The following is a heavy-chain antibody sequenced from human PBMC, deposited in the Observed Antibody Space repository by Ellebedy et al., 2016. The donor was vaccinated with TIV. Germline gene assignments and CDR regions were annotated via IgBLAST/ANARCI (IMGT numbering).Heavy chain of an antibody. Sequence: GESLKISCAASGFTFGSYMMHWVRQAPGKGLVWVSRISTDGSSTSYVDSVKGRFTVSRDNAKSTVYLQMNSLTAEDTAVYYCARDSSDWSFWGQGTLVTVSS. CDR3: ARDSSDWSF. D-gene: IGHD6-13*01. V-gene: IGHV3-74*01. CDR2: ISTDGSST. CDR1: GFTFGSYM. J-gene: IGHJ4*02.